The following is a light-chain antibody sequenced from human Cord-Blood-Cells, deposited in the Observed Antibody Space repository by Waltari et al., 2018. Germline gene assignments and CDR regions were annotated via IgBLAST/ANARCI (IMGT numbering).Light chain of an antibody. CDR3: QQYGSSPTWT. V-gene: IGKV3-20*01. CDR1: QSVSSRY. Sequence: EIVLPQPPGTLSSSPGERATLSCRSSQSVSSRYLAWYQQKPGQAPRLLIYGASSRATGIPDRFSGSGSGTDFTLTISRLEPEDFAVYYCQQYGSSPTWTFGQGTKVEIK. J-gene: IGKJ1*01. CDR2: GAS.